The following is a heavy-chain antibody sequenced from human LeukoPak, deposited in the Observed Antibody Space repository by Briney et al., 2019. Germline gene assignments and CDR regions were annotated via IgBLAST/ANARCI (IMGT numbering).Heavy chain of an antibody. CDR1: GGSISIYY. CDR2: IYYSGST. V-gene: IGHV4-59*01. J-gene: IGHJ6*02. Sequence: SETLSLTCTVSGGSISIYYWSWIRQPPGKGLEWIGYIYYSGSTNYNPSLKSRVTISVDTSKNQFSLKLSSVTAADTAVYYCARGFGTRDYYYYGMDVWGQGTTVTVSS. CDR3: ARGFGTRDYYYYGMDV. D-gene: IGHD3-10*01.